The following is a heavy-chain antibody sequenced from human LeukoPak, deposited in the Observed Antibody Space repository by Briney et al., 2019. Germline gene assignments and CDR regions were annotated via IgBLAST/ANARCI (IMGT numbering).Heavy chain of an antibody. CDR1: GGTFSSYA. CDR3: ARGASSTENFDY. V-gene: IGHV1-69*13. J-gene: IGHJ4*02. Sequence: AASVKVSCKASGGTFSSYAISWVRQAPGQGLEWMGGIIPIFGTANYAQKFQGRVTITADESTSTAYMELSSLRSEDTAVYYCARGASSTENFDYWGQGTLVTVSS. D-gene: IGHD1-14*01. CDR2: IIPIFGTA.